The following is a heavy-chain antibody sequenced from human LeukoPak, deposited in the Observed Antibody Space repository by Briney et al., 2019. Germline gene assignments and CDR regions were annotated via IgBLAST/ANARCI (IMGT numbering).Heavy chain of an antibody. V-gene: IGHV4-4*07. Sequence: PSETLSLTCTVSGGSISSYYWSWLRQPAGKGLEWIGRIYTSGSTNYNPSLKSRVTMSVDTSKNQFSLRLSSVTAADTAVYYCARANLERGYYYYYMDVWGKGTTVTISS. CDR2: IYTSGST. D-gene: IGHD1-14*01. CDR3: ARANLERGYYYYYMDV. CDR1: GGSISSYY. J-gene: IGHJ6*03.